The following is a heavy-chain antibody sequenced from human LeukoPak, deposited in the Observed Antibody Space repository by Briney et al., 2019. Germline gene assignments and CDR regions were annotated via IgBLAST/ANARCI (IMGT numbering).Heavy chain of an antibody. CDR2: TSGSGGIT. CDR1: GFTFSNFA. J-gene: IGHJ5*02. V-gene: IGHV3-23*01. D-gene: IGHD4-17*01. Sequence: GGSLRLSCTASGFTFSNFAMSWVRQAPGQGLEWVSATSGSGGITYHADSVKGRFTISRDNSKNTLYLQMNSLRVEDTAVYYCAKEVTVTPRGWFDPWGQGTLVTVSS. CDR3: AKEVTVTPRGWFDP.